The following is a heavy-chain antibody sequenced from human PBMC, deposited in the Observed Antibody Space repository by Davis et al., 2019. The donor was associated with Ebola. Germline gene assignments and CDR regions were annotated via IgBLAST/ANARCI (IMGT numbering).Heavy chain of an antibody. D-gene: IGHD4-17*01. Sequence: GESLKISCAASGFTFSDYYMSWIRQAPGKGLEWVSYISSSGSTIYYADSVKGRFTISRDNAKNSLYLQMNSLRAEDTAVYYCARDYGVYFGAPYGMDVWGQGTTVTVSS. CDR1: GFTFSDYY. CDR2: ISSSGSTI. J-gene: IGHJ6*02. CDR3: ARDYGVYFGAPYGMDV. V-gene: IGHV3-11*01.